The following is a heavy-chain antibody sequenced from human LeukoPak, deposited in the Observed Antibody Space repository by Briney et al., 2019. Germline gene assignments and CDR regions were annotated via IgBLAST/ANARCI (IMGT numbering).Heavy chain of an antibody. CDR1: GGSFSGYY. CDR2: INHSGST. CDR3: ARGRTDAVTYYDFWSARNWFDP. V-gene: IGHV4-34*01. J-gene: IGHJ5*02. D-gene: IGHD3-3*01. Sequence: SETLSLTCAVYGGSFSGYYWSWIRQPPGKGLEWIGEINHSGSTNYNPSLKSRFTISVDTSKNQFSLKLSSVTAADTAVYYCARGRTDAVTYYDFWSARNWFDPWGQGTLVTVSS.